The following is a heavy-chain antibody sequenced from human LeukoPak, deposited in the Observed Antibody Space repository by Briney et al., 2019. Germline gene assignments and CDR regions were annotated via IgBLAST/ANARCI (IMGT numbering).Heavy chain of an antibody. CDR1: GLTFNNYA. CDR3: AKDRWELLYYFDY. Sequence: PGGSLRLSCEASGLTFNNYAMHWVRQSSGKGLEWVSGIGSSGGGTYYADSVKGRFTISRDNSKNTLYLQMNSLRVEDTAVYYCAKDRWELLYYFDYWGQGTLVTVSS. CDR2: IGSSGGGT. D-gene: IGHD1-26*01. J-gene: IGHJ4*02. V-gene: IGHV3-23*01.